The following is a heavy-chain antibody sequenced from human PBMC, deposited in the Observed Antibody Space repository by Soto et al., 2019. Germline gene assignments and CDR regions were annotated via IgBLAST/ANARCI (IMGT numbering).Heavy chain of an antibody. CDR1: GGSISSGDYY. Sequence: SETLSLTCTVSGGSISSGDYYWSWIRQPPGKGLEWIGYIYYSGSTYYNPSLKSRVTISVDTSKSQFSLKLSSVTAADTAVYYCARAPYYYDSSGYFRAVFYFDYWGQGTLVTVSS. V-gene: IGHV4-30-4*01. CDR3: ARAPYYYDSSGYFRAVFYFDY. CDR2: IYYSGST. J-gene: IGHJ4*02. D-gene: IGHD3-22*01.